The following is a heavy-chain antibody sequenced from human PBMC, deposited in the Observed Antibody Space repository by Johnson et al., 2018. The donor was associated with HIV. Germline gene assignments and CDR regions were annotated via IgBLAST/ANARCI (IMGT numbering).Heavy chain of an antibody. J-gene: IGHJ3*02. CDR2: ISSSGSTI. D-gene: IGHD6-19*01. CDR3: ARMAGYWGQWLVQSVDAFDI. V-gene: IGHV3-48*03. CDR1: GFTFSSYE. Sequence: VHLVESGGGLVKPGGSLRLSCAASGFTFSSYEMNWVRQAPGKGLEWVSYISSSGSTIYYADSVKGRFTISRDNAKKSMHLQMNSLRAEDTALYYCARMAGYWGQWLVQSVDAFDIWGQGAMVTVSS.